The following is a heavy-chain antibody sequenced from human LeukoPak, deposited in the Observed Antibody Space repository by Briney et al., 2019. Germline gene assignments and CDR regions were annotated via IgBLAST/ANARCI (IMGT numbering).Heavy chain of an antibody. CDR2: IYYSGST. J-gene: IGHJ4*02. D-gene: IGHD2-8*01. V-gene: IGHV4-59*08. Sequence: SETLSLTCTVSGGSISSYYWSWIRQPPGKGLEWIGYIYYSGSTNYNPSLKSRVTISVDTSKNQFSLKLSSVTAADTAVYYCARFTDCTNGVCYAPYYFDYWGQGTLVTVSS. CDR1: GGSISSYY. CDR3: ARFTDCTNGVCYAPYYFDY.